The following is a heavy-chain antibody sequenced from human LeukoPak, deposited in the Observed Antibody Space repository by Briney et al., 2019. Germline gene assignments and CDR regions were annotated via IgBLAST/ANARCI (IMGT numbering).Heavy chain of an antibody. J-gene: IGHJ3*02. CDR2: FSAYNGIT. CDR3: ASLKNSYDSSGYLVTDAFDI. CDR1: GYTFTCKG. V-gene: IGHV1-18*01. D-gene: IGHD3-22*01. Sequence: ASVKVSCKASGYTFTCKGISWVRQAPGQGLEWLGWFSAYNGITKYEKKLQGRVTMTTDTSTSTDYMELRSLRSDDTAVYYCASLKNSYDSSGYLVTDAFDIWGQGTMVTVSS.